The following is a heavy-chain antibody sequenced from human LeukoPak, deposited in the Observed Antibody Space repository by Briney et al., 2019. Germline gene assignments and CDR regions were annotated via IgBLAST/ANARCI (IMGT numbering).Heavy chain of an antibody. CDR2: IDGSGDTI. V-gene: IGHV3-48*02. CDR3: SRRFDC. J-gene: IGHJ4*02. Sequence: GGSLRLSCAASGFTFSDYSMNWVRQAPGKGLEWVSYIDGSGDTIYYADPVKGRFTISRDNAKNSLDLQMNSLRDEDTAVYYCSRRFDCWGQGTLVTVSS. CDR1: GFTFSDYS.